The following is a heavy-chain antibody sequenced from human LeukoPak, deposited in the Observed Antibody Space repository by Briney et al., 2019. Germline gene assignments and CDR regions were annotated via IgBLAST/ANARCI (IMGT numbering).Heavy chain of an antibody. CDR3: ARHFSQPPLTWYFDL. D-gene: IGHD2-2*01. J-gene: IGHJ2*01. CDR2: IYYSGST. CDR1: GSSISIYY. V-gene: IGHV4-59*08. Sequence: SSETLSLTWTVAGSSISIYYCSCIRQPPGRGLGWIGYIYYSGSTNYNPSLKSRVTISVDTSKNQFSLKLSSVTAADTAVSYCARHFSQPPLTWYFDLWGRGPLVTVSS.